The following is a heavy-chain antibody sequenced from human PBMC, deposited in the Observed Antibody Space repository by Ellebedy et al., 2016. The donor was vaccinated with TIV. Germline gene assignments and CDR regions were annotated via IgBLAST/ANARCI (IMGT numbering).Heavy chain of an antibody. CDR1: GYSFPTYW. Sequence: PGGSLRLSCKGSGYSFPTYWISWVRQMPGQGLEWMGKIDPTDSYTNDSPSFQGHVTISVDRSLGTAYLQWGSLKASDTAMYYCARHRLRYFDWFESWGQGTLVTVSS. V-gene: IGHV5-10-1*01. D-gene: IGHD3-9*01. J-gene: IGHJ5*01. CDR2: IDPTDSYT. CDR3: ARHRLRYFDWFES.